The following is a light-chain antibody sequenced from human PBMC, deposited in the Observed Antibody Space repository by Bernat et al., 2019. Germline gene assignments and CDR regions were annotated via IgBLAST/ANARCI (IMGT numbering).Light chain of an antibody. CDR2: SNY. J-gene: IGLJ2*01. CDR3: AAWDDRLNGV. V-gene: IGLV1-44*01. Sequence: QSVLTQPPSASGSPGQSVTISCSGSSSNIGSNNVNWYQQLPGAAPKLLIYSNYERSSGVPDRFSGSKSGTSASLAISGLQSEDEGDYFCAAWDDRLNGVFGGGTKLTVL. CDR1: SSNIGSNN.